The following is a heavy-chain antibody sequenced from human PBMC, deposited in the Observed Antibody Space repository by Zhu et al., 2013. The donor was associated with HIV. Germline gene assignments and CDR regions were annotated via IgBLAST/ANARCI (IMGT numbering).Heavy chain of an antibody. D-gene: IGHD5-12*01. CDR1: GYTFTSYG. V-gene: IGHV1-18*01. J-gene: IGHJ6*02. CDR2: ISAYNGNT. Sequence: QVQLVQSGAEVKKPGASVKVSCKASGYTFTSYGISWVRQAPGQGLEWMGWISAYNGNTNYAQKLQGRVTMTTDTSTSTAYMELRSLRSDDTAVYYCARDRWRIVATIFPRVYYGMDVWGQGTTVTVSS. CDR3: ARDRWRIVATIFPRVYYGMDV.